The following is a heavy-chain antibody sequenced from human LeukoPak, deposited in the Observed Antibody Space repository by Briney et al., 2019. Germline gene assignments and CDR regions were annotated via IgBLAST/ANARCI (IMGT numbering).Heavy chain of an antibody. CDR3: AREQLVGSRYFDY. CDR1: GVSISGGDFY. D-gene: IGHD6-6*01. CDR2: IYYSGST. Sequence: PSQTLSLTCTVPGVSISGGDFYWSWIRQSPGRGLEWIGYIYYSGSTYYNPSLKSRVTISVDTSKNQFSLNLSSVTAADTAMYYCAREQLVGSRYFDYWGQGTLVTVSS. V-gene: IGHV4-30-4*01. J-gene: IGHJ4*02.